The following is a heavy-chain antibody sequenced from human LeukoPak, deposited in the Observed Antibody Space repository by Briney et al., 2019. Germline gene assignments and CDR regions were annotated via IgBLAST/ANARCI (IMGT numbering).Heavy chain of an antibody. D-gene: IGHD3-22*01. J-gene: IGHJ3*02. Sequence: KAGESLKISCQGSGYSFTSDWIGWVRQMPGKGLEWMGIIYPGDSDTKYSPSFQGQVTFSADKSISTAYLQWSSLKASDTAMYYCARRYYYETYYAFDIWGQGTMVTVSS. CDR3: ARRYYYETYYAFDI. CDR2: IYPGDSDT. V-gene: IGHV5-51*01. CDR1: GYSFTSDW.